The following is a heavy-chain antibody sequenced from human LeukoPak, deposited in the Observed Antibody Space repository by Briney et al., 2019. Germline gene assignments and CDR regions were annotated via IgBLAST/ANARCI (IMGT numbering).Heavy chain of an antibody. CDR1: GFTFSDYS. CDR3: ARDPTPGIADFDY. J-gene: IGHJ4*02. Sequence: GGSLRLSCAASGFTFSDYSMHWVRQAPGKGLEWVAIISYDGNNERYADSVKGRFTISRDNAKNSLYLQMNSPRAEDTAVYYCARDPTPGIADFDYWGQGTLVTVSS. V-gene: IGHV3-30-3*01. D-gene: IGHD6-13*01. CDR2: ISYDGNNE.